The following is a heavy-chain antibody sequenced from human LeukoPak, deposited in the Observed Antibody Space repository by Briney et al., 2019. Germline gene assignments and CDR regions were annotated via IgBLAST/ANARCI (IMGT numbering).Heavy chain of an antibody. CDR3: AKERYYDSSGYYYEGFQRYYFDY. CDR1: GFTFSSYG. D-gene: IGHD3-22*01. Sequence: GGSLRLSCAASGFTFSSYGRHGVRQATGRGLEWVAVISYDGSNKYYADSVKGRFTISRDNSKNTLYLQMNSLRAEDTAVYYCAKERYYDSSGYYYEGFQRYYFDYWGQGTLVTVSS. J-gene: IGHJ4*02. V-gene: IGHV3-30*18. CDR2: ISYDGSNK.